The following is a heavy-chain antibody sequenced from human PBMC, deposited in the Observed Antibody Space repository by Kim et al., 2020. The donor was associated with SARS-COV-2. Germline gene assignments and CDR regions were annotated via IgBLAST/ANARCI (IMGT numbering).Heavy chain of an antibody. CDR2: SAESA. Sequence: SAESALYTPALKGRVTISADTSKNQFTLRLRSVTAADTAVYYCARNMGEWGQGTLVTVSS. D-gene: IGHD3-16*01. V-gene: IGHV4-59*01. CDR3: ARNMGE. J-gene: IGHJ4*02.